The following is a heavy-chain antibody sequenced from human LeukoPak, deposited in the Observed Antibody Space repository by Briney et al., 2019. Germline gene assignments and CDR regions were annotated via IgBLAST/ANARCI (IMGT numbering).Heavy chain of an antibody. D-gene: IGHD3-3*01. CDR3: ATDRGWRTSGYYLYYFEY. Sequence: PGGSLRLSCAASGFTFSSYWMTWVRQAPGKGLEWVANIKRDGSEKHYVDSVRGRFTISRDNNMNSLYLQMSSLRAEDTAVYYCATDRGWRTSGYYLYYFEYWGQGTLVTYSS. CDR2: IKRDGSEK. V-gene: IGHV3-7*01. J-gene: IGHJ4*02. CDR1: GFTFSSYW.